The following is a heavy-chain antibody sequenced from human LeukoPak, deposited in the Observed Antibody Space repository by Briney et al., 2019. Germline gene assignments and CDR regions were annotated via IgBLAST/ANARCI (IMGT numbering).Heavy chain of an antibody. D-gene: IGHD2-15*01. V-gene: IGHV4-39*07. CDR1: GGSISSSSYY. CDR3: ARSVEGYCSGTSCYYYYYYVDV. Sequence: SETLSLTCTVSGGSISSSSYYWGWIRQPPGKGLEWIGSIYYSGSTYYNPSLKSRVTISVDTSKNQFSLKLSSVTAADTAVYYCARSVEGYCSGTSCYYYYYYVDVWGKGTTVTVSS. J-gene: IGHJ6*03. CDR2: IYYSGST.